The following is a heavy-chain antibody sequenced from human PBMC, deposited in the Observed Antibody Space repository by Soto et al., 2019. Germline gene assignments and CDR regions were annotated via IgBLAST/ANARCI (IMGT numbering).Heavy chain of an antibody. CDR1: GFTFSGYT. J-gene: IGHJ5*02. D-gene: IGHD3-10*01. Sequence: GSVRLSCAASGFTFSGYTMNWVRQAPGQGLEWVSSISSSSSYIYYADSVKGRFTISRDNAKNSLYLQMNSLRAEDTAVYYCARDLYSVSGSLARNWFDPWGQGTLVTVSS. CDR2: ISSSSSYI. CDR3: ARDLYSVSGSLARNWFDP. V-gene: IGHV3-21*01.